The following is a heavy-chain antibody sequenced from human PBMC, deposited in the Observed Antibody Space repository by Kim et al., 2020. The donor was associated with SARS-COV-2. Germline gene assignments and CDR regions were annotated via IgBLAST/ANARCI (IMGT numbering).Heavy chain of an antibody. V-gene: IGHV3-15*01. J-gene: IGHJ4*02. Sequence: GGSLRLSCAASGFSFNIAWMSWVRQAPGKGLEWVGRIKGKAQGGTTDYAAPVQGRFTISRDDSMNTLYLQMNSLRTEDTGFYYCATYHGGGYWGQGTLVTVSS. CDR3: ATYHGGGY. CDR2: IKGKAQGGTT. D-gene: IGHD3-10*01. CDR1: GFSFNIAW.